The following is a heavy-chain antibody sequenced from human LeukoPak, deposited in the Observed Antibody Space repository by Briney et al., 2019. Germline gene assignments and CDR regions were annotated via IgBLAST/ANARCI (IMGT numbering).Heavy chain of an antibody. CDR3: ARGEGWAVAGTYGELIFDY. V-gene: IGHV3-74*01. J-gene: IGHJ4*02. D-gene: IGHD6-19*01. CDR2: INTDGSST. Sequence: PGGSLRLSCAASGFTFSNYGMHWVRQAPGQGLVWVSRINTDGSSTTYADSVKGRFTISRDNAKNTLYLQMNSLRAEDTAVYYCARGEGWAVAGTYGELIFDYWGQGTLVTVSS. CDR1: GFTFSNYG.